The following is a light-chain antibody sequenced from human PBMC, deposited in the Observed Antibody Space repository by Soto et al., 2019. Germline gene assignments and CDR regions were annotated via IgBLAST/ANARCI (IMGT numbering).Light chain of an antibody. Sequence: QSALTQPRSVSGSPGQSVTISGTGTRSDVGGYDYVSWYQQYPGKAPKLMIYDVIKRPSGVPDRFSGSKSGNTASLTISGIQAEDEADYYCCSYAGSYNVVFGGGTMVTVL. J-gene: IGLJ2*01. CDR1: RSDVGGYDY. CDR2: DVI. V-gene: IGLV2-11*01. CDR3: CSYAGSYNVV.